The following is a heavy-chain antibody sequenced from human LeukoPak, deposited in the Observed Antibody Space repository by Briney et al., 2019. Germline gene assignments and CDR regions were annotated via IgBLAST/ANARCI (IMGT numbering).Heavy chain of an antibody. J-gene: IGHJ3*02. V-gene: IGHV4-30-2*01. D-gene: IGHD3-22*01. Sequence: PSETLSLTCTVSGGSISSGGYYWSWIRQPPGKGLEWIGYIYHSGSTYYNPSLKSRVTISVGRSKNQFSLKLSSVTAADTAVYYCARAESFPYYYDSSGRGDAFDIWGQGTMVTVSS. CDR1: GGSISSGGYY. CDR3: ARAESFPYYYDSSGRGDAFDI. CDR2: IYHSGST.